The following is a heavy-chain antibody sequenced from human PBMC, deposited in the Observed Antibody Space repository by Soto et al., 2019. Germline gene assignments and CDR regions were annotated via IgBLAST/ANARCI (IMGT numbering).Heavy chain of an antibody. J-gene: IGHJ4*02. CDR3: AHGRKHDSSGYYYLGTEGQLDY. Sequence: SGPTLVNPTQTLTLTCTFSGFSLSTSGVGVGWIRQPPGKALEWLALIYWDDDKRYSPSLKSRLTITKDTSKNQVVLTMTNMDPVDTATYYCAHGRKHDSSGYYYLGTEGQLDYWGQGTLVTVSS. CDR2: IYWDDDK. V-gene: IGHV2-5*02. CDR1: GFSLSTSGVG. D-gene: IGHD3-22*01.